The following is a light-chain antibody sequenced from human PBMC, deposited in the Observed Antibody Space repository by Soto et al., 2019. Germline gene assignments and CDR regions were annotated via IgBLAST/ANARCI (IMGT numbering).Light chain of an antibody. J-gene: IGKJ1*01. CDR3: QQYGSSGT. CDR1: QSVSSY. V-gene: IGKV3-20*01. CDR2: DAS. Sequence: ERVMTQSPATLSLSPGERSTLSCRASQSVSSYLAWYQQKPGQAPRLLIYDASNRATGIPDRFSGSGSGTDFTLTISRLEPEDFAVYYCQQYGSSGTFGQGTKVDIK.